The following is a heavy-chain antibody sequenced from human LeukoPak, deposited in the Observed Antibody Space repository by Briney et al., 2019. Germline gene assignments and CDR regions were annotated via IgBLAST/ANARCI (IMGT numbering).Heavy chain of an antibody. D-gene: IGHD3-10*01. J-gene: IGHJ4*02. CDR3: ARAILLWFGESEGVDY. CDR2: IWYDGNNK. Sequence: GGSLRLSCAASGFTFSSYGMHWVRQTPGKGLEWVAVIWYDGNNKYYADSVKGRFTISRDNSKNTLFLQMNSLRAEDTAVYYCARAILLWFGESEGVDYWGQGTLVTVSS. V-gene: IGHV3-33*01. CDR1: GFTFSSYG.